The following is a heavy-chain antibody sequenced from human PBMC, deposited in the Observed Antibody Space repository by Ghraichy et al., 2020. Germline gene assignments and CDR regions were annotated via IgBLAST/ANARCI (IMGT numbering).Heavy chain of an antibody. CDR1: GGTFSSYA. CDR3: ARDGDAYYYDSSGIPNAEYFQH. CDR2: IIPIFGTA. Sequence: SVKVSCKASGGTFSSYAISWVRQAPGQGLEWMGGIIPIFGTANYAQKFQGRVTITADESTSTAYMELSSLRSEDTAVYYCARDGDAYYYDSSGIPNAEYFQHWGQGTLVTVSS. V-gene: IGHV1-69*13. J-gene: IGHJ1*01. D-gene: IGHD3-22*01.